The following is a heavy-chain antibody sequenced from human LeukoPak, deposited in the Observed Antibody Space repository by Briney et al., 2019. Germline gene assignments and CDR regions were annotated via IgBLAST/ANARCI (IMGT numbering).Heavy chain of an antibody. Sequence: PGGSLRLSCAASGFTFSSYGMHWARQAPGKGLEWVAVIWYDGSNKYYADSVKGRFTISRDNSKNTLYLQMNSLRAEDTAVYYCARENYDSSGTTLEYYFDYWGQGTLVTVSS. V-gene: IGHV3-33*01. CDR2: IWYDGSNK. J-gene: IGHJ4*02. CDR3: ARENYDSSGTTLEYYFDY. D-gene: IGHD3-22*01. CDR1: GFTFSSYG.